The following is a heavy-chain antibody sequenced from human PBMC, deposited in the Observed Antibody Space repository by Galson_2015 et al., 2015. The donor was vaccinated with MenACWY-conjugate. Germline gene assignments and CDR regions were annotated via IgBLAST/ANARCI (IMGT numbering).Heavy chain of an antibody. V-gene: IGHV3-11*05. J-gene: IGHJ4*02. D-gene: IGHD6-13*01. CDR3: ARGSSSSWSRGADY. CDR1: GFTFSDYY. CDR2: ISSSSYT. Sequence: SLRLSCAASGFTFSDYYMSWIRQAPGKGLAWVSYISSSSYTNYADSVKGRFTISRDNAKNSLYLQMNSLRAEDTAVYYCARGSSSSWSRGADYWGQGTLVTVSS.